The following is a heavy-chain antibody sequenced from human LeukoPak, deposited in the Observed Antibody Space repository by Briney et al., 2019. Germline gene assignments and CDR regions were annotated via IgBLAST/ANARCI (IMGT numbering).Heavy chain of an antibody. Sequence: GRSLRLSCAASGFTFSSYGMHWVRQAPGKGLEWVAVISYDGSNKYYADSVKGRFTISRDNSKNTLYLQMNSLRAEDTAVYYCAKDLDTAAFDPWGQGTLVTVSS. CDR3: AKDLDTAAFDP. V-gene: IGHV3-30*18. J-gene: IGHJ5*02. D-gene: IGHD5-18*01. CDR2: ISYDGSNK. CDR1: GFTFSSYG.